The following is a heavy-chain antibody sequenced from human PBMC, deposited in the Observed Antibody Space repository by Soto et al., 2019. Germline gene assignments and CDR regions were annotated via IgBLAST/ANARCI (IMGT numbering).Heavy chain of an antibody. CDR1: EFTLSGRS. Sequence: EVQLVESGGGLVQPGGSLRLYCAASEFTLSGRSMHWVRQAPGKGLVWVSGIDNAGTDSTYADSVKGRFTSSRDNAKNMLYLQMNSLRVEDTAVYYCARGWFGPDVWGKGTTVTVSS. V-gene: IGHV3-74*01. D-gene: IGHD3-10*01. J-gene: IGHJ6*04. CDR2: IDNAGTDS. CDR3: ARGWFGPDV.